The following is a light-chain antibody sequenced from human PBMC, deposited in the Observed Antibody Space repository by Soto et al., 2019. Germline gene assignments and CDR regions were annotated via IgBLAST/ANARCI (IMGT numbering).Light chain of an antibody. CDR3: SSYTSSSNLV. V-gene: IGLV2-14*01. J-gene: IGLJ1*01. CDR2: QVS. Sequence: QSVLTQPASVSGSPGQSISISCTGATSDIGNYNYFSWYQQHPGKAPKLIIYQVSNRPSGVSNRFSGSKSGNTASLTISGLQADDEADYYCSSYTSSSNLVLGNGTKVTVL. CDR1: TSDIGNYNY.